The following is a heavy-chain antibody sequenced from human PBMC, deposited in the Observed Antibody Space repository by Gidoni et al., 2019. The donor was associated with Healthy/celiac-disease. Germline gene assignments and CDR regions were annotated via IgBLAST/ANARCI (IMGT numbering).Heavy chain of an antibody. CDR2: ISWNSGSI. Sequence: EVQLVESGGGLFQPVGSLRLSCAASGFPFADYAMHWGRQPPGKGLEWVSGISWNSGSIGYADSVKGRFTISRDNAKNSLYLQMNSLRAEDTALYYCAKDRGYYYDSSGLDYWGQGTLVTVSS. CDR3: AKDRGYYYDSSGLDY. D-gene: IGHD3-22*01. J-gene: IGHJ4*02. CDR1: GFPFADYA. V-gene: IGHV3-9*01.